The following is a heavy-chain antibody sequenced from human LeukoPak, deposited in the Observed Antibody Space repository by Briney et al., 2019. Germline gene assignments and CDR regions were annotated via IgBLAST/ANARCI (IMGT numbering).Heavy chain of an antibody. V-gene: IGHV3-30*02. D-gene: IGHD3-10*01. J-gene: IGHJ4*02. CDR3: AKDSTAPISITMVRGRWYFDY. Sequence: GGSLRLSCGASGFTFSKYGMHWVRQAPGKGLEWVAFIRYDGSNKYYADSAKGRFTISRDNSKNTLYLQMNSLRAEDTAVYYCAKDSTAPISITMVRGRWYFDYWGQGTLVTVSS. CDR2: IRYDGSNK. CDR1: GFTFSKYG.